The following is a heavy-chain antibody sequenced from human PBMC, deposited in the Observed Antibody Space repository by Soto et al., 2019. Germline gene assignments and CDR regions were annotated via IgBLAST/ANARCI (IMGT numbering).Heavy chain of an antibody. V-gene: IGHV3-11*06. CDR1: GFTFSDYY. D-gene: IGHD6-13*01. CDR3: ARVAVVTAAGTSDY. J-gene: IGHJ4*02. Sequence: QVQLVESGGGLVRPGGSLRLSCAASGFTFSDYYMSWIRQVPGKGLEWVAYISGTSDSIPYADSVKGRFTSSRDNAKHSLYLQMNSLRAEATAVYYCARVAVVTAAGTSDYWGQGTLVTVSS. CDR2: ISGTSDSI.